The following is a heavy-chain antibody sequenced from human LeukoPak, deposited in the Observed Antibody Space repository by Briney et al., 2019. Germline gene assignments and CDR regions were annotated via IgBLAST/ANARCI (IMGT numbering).Heavy chain of an antibody. CDR3: ARVVVAAVSLDKADYYYYYYMDV. CDR1: GFTFDDYG. V-gene: IGHV3-20*04. D-gene: IGHD2-15*01. CDR2: INWNGGST. J-gene: IGHJ6*03. Sequence: PGGSLRLSCAASGFTFDDYGMSWVRQAPGKGLEWVSGINWNGGSTGYADSVKGRFTISRDNAKNSLYLQMNSLRAEDTALYYCARVVVAAVSLDKADYYYYYYMDVWGKGTTVTVSS.